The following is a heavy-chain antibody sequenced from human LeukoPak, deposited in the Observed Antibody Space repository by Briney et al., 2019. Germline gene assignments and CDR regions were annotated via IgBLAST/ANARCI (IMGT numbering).Heavy chain of an antibody. Sequence: GGSLRLSCTASGFTFGDYAMSWVRQAPGKGLEWVGFIRSKAYGGTTEYAASVEGRFTISRDDSKSIAYLQMNSLKTEDTAVYYCTRAISDIVVVLEDDYWGQGTLVTVSS. CDR1: GFTFGDYA. V-gene: IGHV3-49*04. CDR2: IRSKAYGGTT. CDR3: TRAISDIVVVLEDDY. D-gene: IGHD2-2*01. J-gene: IGHJ4*02.